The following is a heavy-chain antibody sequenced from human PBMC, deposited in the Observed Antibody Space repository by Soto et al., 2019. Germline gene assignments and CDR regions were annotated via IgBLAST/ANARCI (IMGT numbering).Heavy chain of an antibody. D-gene: IGHD2-15*01. CDR3: ARVYCSGGNCYSIDY. J-gene: IGHJ4*02. V-gene: IGHV1-46*03. CDR2: INPTGST. CDR1: GYNFTSYY. Sequence: ASVKVSCKADGYNFTSYYMHWVRQAPGQGLEWMGIINPTGSTSYAQKFQGRVTMTRDTSTSTVYMELRSLRSEDTAVYYCARVYCSGGNCYSIDYWGQGTLVTVSS.